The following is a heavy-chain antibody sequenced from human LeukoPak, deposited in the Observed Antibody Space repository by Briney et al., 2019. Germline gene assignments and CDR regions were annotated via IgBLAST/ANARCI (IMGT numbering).Heavy chain of an antibody. D-gene: IGHD3-22*01. Sequence: GGSLRLSCATSGFTFSTSWMHWVRQAPGKGLVWVSRINTDGNTRDYADSVKGRFTISRDNAKNTLYLQMNSPRAEDTAVYYCVRDMGYYDKVWGQGTLVTVSS. V-gene: IGHV3-74*01. CDR2: INTDGNTR. J-gene: IGHJ4*02. CDR3: VRDMGYYDKV. CDR1: GFTFSTSW.